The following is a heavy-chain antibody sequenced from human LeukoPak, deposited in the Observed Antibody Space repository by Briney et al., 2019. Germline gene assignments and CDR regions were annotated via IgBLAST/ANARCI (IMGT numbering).Heavy chain of an antibody. Sequence: GGSLRLSCAASGFTFSSYAMHWVRQAPGKGLEWVAVISYDGSNKYYADSVKGRFTISRDNSKTTLYLQMNSLRAEDTAVYYCARDLLSQNWFDPWGQGTLVTVSS. J-gene: IGHJ5*02. CDR3: ARDLLSQNWFDP. D-gene: IGHD1-26*01. CDR1: GFTFSSYA. V-gene: IGHV3-30*04. CDR2: ISYDGSNK.